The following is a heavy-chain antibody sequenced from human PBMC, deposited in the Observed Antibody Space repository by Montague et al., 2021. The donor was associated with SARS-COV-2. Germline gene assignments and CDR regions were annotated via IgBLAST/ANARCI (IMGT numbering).Heavy chain of an antibody. CDR3: ASTAGYSSGWYY. V-gene: IGHV3-48*03. J-gene: IGHJ4*02. D-gene: IGHD6-13*01. CDR2: ISSSAGTK. CDR1: GFTFSNYE. Sequence: SLRLSCAASGFTFSNYEMNWVRQAPRKGLEWVSYISSSAGTKYYADSVKGRFTISRDNAKNPLFLQLNSLRAEDTAIYYCASTAGYSSGWYYWGQGILVTVSS.